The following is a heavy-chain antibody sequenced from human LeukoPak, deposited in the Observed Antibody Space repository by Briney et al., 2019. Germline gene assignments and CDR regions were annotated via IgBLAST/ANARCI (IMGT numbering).Heavy chain of an antibody. Sequence: PGGSLRLSCAASGFTFSSYSMNWVRQAPGKGPEWVSSISSSSSYIYYADSVKGRFTISRDNAKNSLYLQMNSLRAEDTAVYYCARGHSSGWYGWFDPWGQGTLVTVSS. CDR3: ARGHSSGWYGWFDP. CDR1: GFTFSSYS. CDR2: ISSSSSYI. V-gene: IGHV3-21*01. D-gene: IGHD6-19*01. J-gene: IGHJ5*02.